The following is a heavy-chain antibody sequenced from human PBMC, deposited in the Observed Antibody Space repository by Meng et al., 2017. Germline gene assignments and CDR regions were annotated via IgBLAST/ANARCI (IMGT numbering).Heavy chain of an antibody. V-gene: IGHV4-34*01. D-gene: IGHD4-17*01. J-gene: IGHJ4*02. CDR2: INHSGST. CDR3: ARGAMSSMTTVTTGSYYFDY. Sequence: GSLRLSCAGYGGSFSGDYWSWIRQPPGKGLEWIGEINHSGSTNYNPSLKSRVTISVDTSKNQFSLKLSSVTAADTALYYCARGAMSSMTTVTTGSYYFDYWGQGTLVTVSS. CDR1: GGSFSGDY.